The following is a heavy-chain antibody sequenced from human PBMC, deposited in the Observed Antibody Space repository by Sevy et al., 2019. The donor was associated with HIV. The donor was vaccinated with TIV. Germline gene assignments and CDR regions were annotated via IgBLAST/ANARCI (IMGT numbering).Heavy chain of an antibody. Sequence: GGSLRLSCAASEFTFSTYSMNWVRQAPGKGLEWVSYISGGSDRIYYADSVKGRFTVSRDNAQNSLYLQMNTLRDEDTAVYYCARGPDIYPNWYFDLWGRGTLVTVSS. CDR1: EFTFSTYS. D-gene: IGHD2-2*02. V-gene: IGHV3-48*02. CDR2: ISGGSDRI. J-gene: IGHJ2*01. CDR3: ARGPDIYPNWYFDL.